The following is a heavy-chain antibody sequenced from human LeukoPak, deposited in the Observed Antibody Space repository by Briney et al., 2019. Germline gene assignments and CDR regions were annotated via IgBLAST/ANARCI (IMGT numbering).Heavy chain of an antibody. CDR2: INHSGST. CDR1: GGSFSGYY. CDR3: ARVMRWGRMIPQRNWFDP. J-gene: IGHJ5*02. D-gene: IGHD3-22*01. V-gene: IGHV4-34*01. Sequence: SETLSLTCAVYGGSFSGYYWSWIRQPPGKGLEWIGEINHSGSTNYNPSLKSRVTISVDTSKNQFSLKLSSVTAADTAVYYCARVMRWGRMIPQRNWFDPWGQGTLVTVSS.